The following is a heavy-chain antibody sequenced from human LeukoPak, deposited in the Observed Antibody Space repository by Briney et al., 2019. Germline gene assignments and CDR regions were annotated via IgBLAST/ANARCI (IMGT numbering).Heavy chain of an antibody. D-gene: IGHD3-22*01. CDR1: GYTFTGYY. Sequence: GASVKVSCKASGYTFTGYYMHWVRQAPGQGLEWMGRINPNSGGTNYAQKFQGRVTMTRDTSISTAYMELSRLRSDDTAVYYCARGYDYYDSSGYIDYCGQGTLVTVSS. V-gene: IGHV1-2*06. CDR3: ARGYDYYDSSGYIDY. J-gene: IGHJ4*02. CDR2: INPNSGGT.